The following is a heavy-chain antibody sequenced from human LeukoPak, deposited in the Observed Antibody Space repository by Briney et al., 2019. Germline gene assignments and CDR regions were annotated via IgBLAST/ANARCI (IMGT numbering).Heavy chain of an antibody. V-gene: IGHV5-51*01. CDR1: GYSFISYS. CDR2: IYPGDSDT. J-gene: IGHJ6*03. Sequence: GESLKLSCRRSGYSFISYSIGWAGQRPRKGLEWMWFIYPGDSDTRYSPSIQGQITISAYKSISTAYLQWSSVTASDTAIYYCARRTYCSSTTCDTPNYFTDVWGKGTTVTVSS. D-gene: IGHD2-2*02. CDR3: ARRTYCSSTTCDTPNYFTDV.